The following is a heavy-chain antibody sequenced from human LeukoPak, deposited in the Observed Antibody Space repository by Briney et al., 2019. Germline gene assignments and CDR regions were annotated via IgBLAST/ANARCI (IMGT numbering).Heavy chain of an antibody. D-gene: IGHD2-15*01. CDR1: GFTFRKYV. V-gene: IGHV3-23*01. J-gene: IGHJ3*02. CDR3: AKLEVDSHAFHI. Sequence: PGGSLKLSCAASGFTFRKYVMNGVRQAPEKGLEWVSGISGSDGSTYYADSVKGRFIISRDNSKNTLYLQMNSLRAEDTAVYYCAKLEVDSHAFHIWGQGTMVTVSS. CDR2: ISGSDGST.